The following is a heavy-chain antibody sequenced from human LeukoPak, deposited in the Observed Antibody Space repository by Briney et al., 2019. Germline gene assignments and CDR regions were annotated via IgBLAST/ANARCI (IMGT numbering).Heavy chain of an antibody. V-gene: IGHV1-3*01. CDR1: GYTFTNYA. CDR2: INAGNGNT. D-gene: IGHD3-10*01. J-gene: IGHJ4*02. Sequence: ASVKVSCKASGYTFTNYAIHWVRQAPGQRLEWMGWINAGNGNTKYSQKFQGRVTITADESTSTAYMELSSLRSEDTAVYYCARSPVPLYGSGSPYFDYWGQGTLVTVSS. CDR3: ARSPVPLYGSGSPYFDY.